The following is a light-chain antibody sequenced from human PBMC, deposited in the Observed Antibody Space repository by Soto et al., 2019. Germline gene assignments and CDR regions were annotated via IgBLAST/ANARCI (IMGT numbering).Light chain of an antibody. CDR3: SSYTSSSLYV. V-gene: IGLV2-14*01. Sequence: QSVLTQPASVSGSPGQSITMSCSGTSSDVGGYNYVYWYQQHPGKVPKLIIYEVSNRPSGVSNRFSGSKSGNTASLTISGLQAEDEADYYCSSYTSSSLYVFGTGTKVT. CDR1: SSDVGGYNY. CDR2: EVS. J-gene: IGLJ1*01.